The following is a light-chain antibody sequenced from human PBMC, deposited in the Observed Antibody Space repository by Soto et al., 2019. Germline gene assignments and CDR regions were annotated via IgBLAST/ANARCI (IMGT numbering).Light chain of an antibody. V-gene: IGKV3D-20*02. J-gene: IGKJ4*01. Sequence: EIVLTQSPGTLSLSPGERATLSCRASQSVSSSHLAWYQQKPGQAPRLLIYGASSRATGIPDRFSGSGSGTDFTLTISRLEPEDFAIYYCQQRSDWLTFGGGTKVEI. CDR1: QSVSSSH. CDR3: QQRSDWLT. CDR2: GAS.